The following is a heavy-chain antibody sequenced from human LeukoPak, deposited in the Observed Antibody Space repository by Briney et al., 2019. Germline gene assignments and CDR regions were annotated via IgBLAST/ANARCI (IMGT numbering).Heavy chain of an antibody. V-gene: IGHV4-61*01. D-gene: IGHD3-16*01. CDR3: ARAWGTADNAFDI. J-gene: IGHJ3*02. CDR1: GGSVSSGSYY. CDR2: IYYSGST. Sequence: SETLSLTCTVSGGSVSSGSYYWSWIRQPPGKGLEWIGYIYYSGSTNYNPSLKSRVTISVDTSKNQFSLKLSSVTAADTAVYYCARAWGTADNAFDIWGQGTMVTVPS.